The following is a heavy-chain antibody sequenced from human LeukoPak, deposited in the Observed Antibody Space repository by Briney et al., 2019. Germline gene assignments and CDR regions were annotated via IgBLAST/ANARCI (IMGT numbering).Heavy chain of an antibody. V-gene: IGHV4-38-2*02. CDR3: ARGFLEKYYYDSSGYPYYFDY. D-gene: IGHD3-22*01. J-gene: IGHJ4*02. CDR1: GYSISSGFC. Sequence: SETLSLTCSVSGYSISSGFCWGWIRPPPGKGLEWLGEIYHSGSTNYNPSLKSRVTISVDKSKNQFSLKLSSVTAADTAVYYCARGFLEKYYYDSSGYPYYFDYWGQGTLVTVSS. CDR2: IYHSGST.